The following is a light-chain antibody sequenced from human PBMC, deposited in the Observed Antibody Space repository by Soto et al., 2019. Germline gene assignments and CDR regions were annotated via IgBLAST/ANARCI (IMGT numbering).Light chain of an antibody. CDR1: QGISTY. Sequence: DIQMTQSPSSLSSSVGDRVTIACRASQGISTYLAWYQQKPGKAPKLLIYAASTLLSGVPSRFSGSGSGTDFTLTISSLQPEDVATYYCQKYDTAPLTFGQGTKVDIK. CDR2: AAS. J-gene: IGKJ1*01. CDR3: QKYDTAPLT. V-gene: IGKV1-27*01.